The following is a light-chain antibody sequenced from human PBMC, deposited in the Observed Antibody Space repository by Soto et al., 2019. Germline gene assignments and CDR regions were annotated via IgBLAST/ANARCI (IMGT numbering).Light chain of an antibody. Sequence: QSVLTQPASGSGSPRQSITISCTGASSDVGGYTYVSWYQQHPGKAPKLMIYEVNNRPSGVSHRFSGSKSGNTASLTISGLQAEDEADYYCSSYTSSSTLYVFGTGTKVTVL. J-gene: IGLJ1*01. V-gene: IGLV2-14*01. CDR1: SSDVGGYTY. CDR2: EVN. CDR3: SSYTSSSTLYV.